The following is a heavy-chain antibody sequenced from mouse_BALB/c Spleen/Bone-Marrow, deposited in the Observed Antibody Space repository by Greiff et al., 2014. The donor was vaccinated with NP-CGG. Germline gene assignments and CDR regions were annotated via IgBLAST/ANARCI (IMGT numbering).Heavy chain of an antibody. CDR2: INPYNGDI. CDR1: GYSFTGYF. V-gene: IGHV1-20*02. J-gene: IGHJ1*01. Sequence: VRLQQSGPELVKPGASVKISCKVSGYSFTGYFMNWVMQSHGKSLEWIGRINPYNGDIFYNQKFKGKATLIVDKSPSTAHIAHRSLASEDTAVYYCARVGGYSCGSSPCLDVWGAGTPVTVSS. D-gene: IGHD1-1*01. CDR3: ARVGGYSCGSSPCLDV.